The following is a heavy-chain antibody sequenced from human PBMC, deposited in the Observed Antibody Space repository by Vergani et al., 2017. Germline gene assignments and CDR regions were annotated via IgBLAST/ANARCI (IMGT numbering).Heavy chain of an antibody. CDR3: ARLKKYSSSSRYYYYGMDV. V-gene: IGHV3-48*03. J-gene: IGHJ6*02. CDR2: ISSSGSTI. CDR1: GFTFSSYE. D-gene: IGHD6-6*01. Sequence: EVQLVESGGGLVQPGGSLRLSCAASGFTFSSYEMNWVRQAPGKGLEWVSYISSSGSTIYYADSVKGRFTISRDNAKNSLYLQRNSLRAEATAVYYCARLKKYSSSSRYYYYGMDVWGQGTTVTVSS.